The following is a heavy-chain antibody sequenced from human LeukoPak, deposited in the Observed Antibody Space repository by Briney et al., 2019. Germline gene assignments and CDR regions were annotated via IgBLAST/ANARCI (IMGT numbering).Heavy chain of an antibody. V-gene: IGHV4-39*07. CDR1: GGSVSSYY. CDR2: IYHSGST. J-gene: IGHJ5*02. CDR3: ASTRYYYRSGSYSWFDP. Sequence: PSETLSLTCTVSGGSVSSYYWSWLRQPPGKGLEWIGSIYHSGSTYYNPSLKSRVTISVDRSKNQFSLKLSSVTAADTAVYYCASTRYYYRSGSYSWFDPWGQGTLVTVSS. D-gene: IGHD3-10*01.